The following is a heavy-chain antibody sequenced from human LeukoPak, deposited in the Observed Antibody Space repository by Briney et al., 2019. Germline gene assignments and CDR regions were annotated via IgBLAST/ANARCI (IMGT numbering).Heavy chain of an antibody. V-gene: IGHV3-21*01. CDR3: ARDPISITVGDY. J-gene: IGHJ4*02. CDR1: GFTFSSYS. Sequence: GGSLRLSCAASGFTFSSYSMNWVRPAPGQGLGWVLSISSSSSYIYYADSVKGRFTISRDNAKNSQYLQMNSLRAEDTAVYYCARDPISITVGDYWGQGTLGTVSS. CDR2: ISSSSSYI. D-gene: IGHD3-10*01.